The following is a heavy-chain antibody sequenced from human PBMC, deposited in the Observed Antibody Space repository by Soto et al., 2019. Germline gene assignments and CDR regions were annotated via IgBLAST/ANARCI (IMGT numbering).Heavy chain of an antibody. CDR2: VYYNGNT. V-gene: IGHV4-39*01. CDR1: GGSIRSGSNY. Sequence: QLQLQETGPRLVKPSETLSLICSVSGGSIRSGSNYWAWVRQRLGKGLDWIGTVYYNGNTYYNASLKSRVTISADTSKNQFSLKLSSVSAADTAVYYCVRQTIVRGVLSWFDPWGQGTLVTVSS. CDR3: VRQTIVRGVLSWFDP. D-gene: IGHD3-10*01. J-gene: IGHJ5*02.